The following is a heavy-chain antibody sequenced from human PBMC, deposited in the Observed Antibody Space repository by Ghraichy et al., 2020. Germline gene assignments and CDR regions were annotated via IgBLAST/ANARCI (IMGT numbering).Heavy chain of an antibody. CDR2: IYHSGST. J-gene: IGHJ4*02. V-gene: IGHV4-4*02. D-gene: IGHD3-3*01. Sequence: SETLSLTCAVSGGSISSSNWWSWVRQPPGKGLEWIGEIYHSGSTNYNPSLKSRVTISVDKSKNQFSLKLSSVTAADTAVYYCAREAPLLEWGTVFDYWGQGTLVTVSS. CDR1: GGSISSSNW. CDR3: AREAPLLEWGTVFDY.